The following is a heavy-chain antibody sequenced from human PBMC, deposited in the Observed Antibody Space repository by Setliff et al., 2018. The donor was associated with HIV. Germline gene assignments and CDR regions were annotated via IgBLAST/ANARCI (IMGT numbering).Heavy chain of an antibody. CDR3: AKDGGYCSGGSCYYFDY. D-gene: IGHD2-15*01. Sequence: LRLSCAASGFTFSSYGMHWVRQAPGKGLEWVAFIRYDGSNKYYADSVKGRFTISRGNSKNTLYLQMNSLRAEDTAVYYCAKDGGYCSGGSCYYFDYWGQGTLVTVSS. V-gene: IGHV3-30*02. J-gene: IGHJ4*02. CDR1: GFTFSSYG. CDR2: IRYDGSNK.